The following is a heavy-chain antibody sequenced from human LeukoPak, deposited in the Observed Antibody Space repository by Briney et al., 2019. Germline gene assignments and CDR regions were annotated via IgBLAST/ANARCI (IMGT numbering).Heavy chain of an antibody. J-gene: IGHJ4*02. CDR1: GGSFSGYY. D-gene: IGHD3-22*01. CDR3: ARARRSGYYHFDY. Sequence: SETLSLTCAVYGGSFSGYYWSLIRQPPGKGLEWIGEINHSGSTNYNPSLESRVTISVDTSKNQFSLKLSSVTAADTAVYYCARARRSGYYHFDYWGQGTLVTVSS. CDR2: INHSGST. V-gene: IGHV4-34*01.